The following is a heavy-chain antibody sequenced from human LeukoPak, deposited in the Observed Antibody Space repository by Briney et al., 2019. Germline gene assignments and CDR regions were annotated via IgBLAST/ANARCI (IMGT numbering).Heavy chain of an antibody. Sequence: PGGSLRLSCAASGFTFSSYGMHWVRQAPGKGLEWVAVIWYDGSNKYYADSVKGRFTISRDNSKNTLYLQMNSLRAEDTAVYYCAREAITMVRGVISDAFDIWGQGTMVTVSS. CDR2: IWYDGSNK. J-gene: IGHJ3*02. CDR1: GFTFSSYG. D-gene: IGHD3-10*01. CDR3: AREAITMVRGVISDAFDI. V-gene: IGHV3-33*01.